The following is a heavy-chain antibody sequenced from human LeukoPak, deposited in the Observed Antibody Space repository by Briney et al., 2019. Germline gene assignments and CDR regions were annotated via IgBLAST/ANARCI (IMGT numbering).Heavy chain of an antibody. CDR3: ARFGITATLDV. V-gene: IGHV3-7*01. J-gene: IGHJ6*04. CDR1: GFIFSNYW. CDR2: IRPDGSGE. Sequence: GGSLRLSCAASGFIFSNYWMSWVRQAPGKGLEWVANIRPDGSGEYYVDSLKGRFTISRDNARNSLYLQVNSLRAEDTAVYSCARFGITATLDVWGKGTTVTVSS. D-gene: IGHD1/OR15-1a*01.